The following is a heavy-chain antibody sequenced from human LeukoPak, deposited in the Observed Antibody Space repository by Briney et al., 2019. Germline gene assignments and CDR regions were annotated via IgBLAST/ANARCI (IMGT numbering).Heavy chain of an antibody. D-gene: IGHD5-18*01. V-gene: IGHV3-30*18. CDR2: ISYDGNTK. Sequence: GESLKISCAASGFTFSNYGMHWVRQAPGKGPEWVAVISYDGNTKYYADPVKGRFTISRDDSKNTLYLQMNSLTAEDTAVYYCAKEDTAMVAFLPDYWGQGTPVTVSS. CDR1: GFTFSNYG. CDR3: AKEDTAMVAFLPDY. J-gene: IGHJ4*02.